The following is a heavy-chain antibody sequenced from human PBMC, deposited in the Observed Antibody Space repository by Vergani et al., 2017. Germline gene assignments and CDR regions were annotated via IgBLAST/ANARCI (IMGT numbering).Heavy chain of an antibody. J-gene: IGHJ5*02. Sequence: EVQLVESGGGLVKPGGSLRLSCAASGFTFSDYYMSWIRQAPGKGLEWVANIKQDGSEKYYVDSVKGRFTISRDNAKNSLYLQMNSLRAEDTAVYYCARYITTVTSYNWFDPWGQGTLVTVSS. V-gene: IGHV3-7*03. CDR2: IKQDGSEK. D-gene: IGHD4-17*01. CDR3: ARYITTVTSYNWFDP. CDR1: GFTFSDYY.